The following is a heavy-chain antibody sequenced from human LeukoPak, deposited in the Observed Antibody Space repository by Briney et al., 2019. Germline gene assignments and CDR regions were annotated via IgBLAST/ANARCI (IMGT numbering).Heavy chain of an antibody. V-gene: IGHV4-59*08. CDR1: GGSISSYY. D-gene: IGHD3-22*01. CDR3: ARRAFSSGYYYFDY. CDR2: IYYSGST. Sequence: SETLSLTCTVSGGSISSYYWSWIRQPPGKGLEWIGYIYYSGSTNYNPSLKSRVTISVDTSKNQFSLKLSSVTAADTAVYYCARRAFSSGYYYFDYWGQGTLVTVSS. J-gene: IGHJ4*02.